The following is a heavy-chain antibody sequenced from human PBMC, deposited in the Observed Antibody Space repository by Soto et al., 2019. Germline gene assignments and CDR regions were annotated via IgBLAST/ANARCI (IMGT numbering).Heavy chain of an antibody. CDR2: IDPSDSYT. Sequence: GDSLKISCKGSGYSFTSYWISWVRQMPGKGLEWMGRIDPSDSYTNYSPSFQGHVTISADKSISTAYLQWSSLKASDTAIYYCARLPMVRGVISNYYYGMDVWGQGTTVTVS. V-gene: IGHV5-10-1*01. J-gene: IGHJ6*02. CDR3: ARLPMVRGVISNYYYGMDV. D-gene: IGHD3-10*01. CDR1: GYSFTSYW.